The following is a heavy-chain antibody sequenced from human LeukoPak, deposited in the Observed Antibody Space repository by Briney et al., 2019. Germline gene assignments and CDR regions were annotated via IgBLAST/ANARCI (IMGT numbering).Heavy chain of an antibody. V-gene: IGHV3-74*01. CDR2: ISSDASTT. CDR3: AMLAKMATIDDFDY. CDR1: GFSFSSYW. Sequence: GGSLRLSCAASGFSFSSYWMHWVRQAPGKGLVWVSRISSDASTTNYADSVKGRFTISRDNAKNTLYLQMNSLRAGDTAMYYCAMLAKMATIDDFDYWGQGTLVSVSS. J-gene: IGHJ4*02. D-gene: IGHD5-24*01.